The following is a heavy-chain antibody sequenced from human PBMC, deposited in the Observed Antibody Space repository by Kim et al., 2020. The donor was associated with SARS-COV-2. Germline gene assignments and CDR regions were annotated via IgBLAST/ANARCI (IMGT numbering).Heavy chain of an antibody. CDR2: IYYSGTT. V-gene: IGHV4-59*01. CDR1: GGSISSYY. CDR3: AREDSSSWYRWFDP. Sequence: SETLSLTCTVSGGSISSYYWSWIRQPPGKGLEWIGYIYYSGTTSYNPSLKSRVTISLDTSKNQFSLNLTSVTAADSAIYYCAREDSSSWYRWFDPWGQGTLVTVSS. J-gene: IGHJ5*02. D-gene: IGHD6-13*01.